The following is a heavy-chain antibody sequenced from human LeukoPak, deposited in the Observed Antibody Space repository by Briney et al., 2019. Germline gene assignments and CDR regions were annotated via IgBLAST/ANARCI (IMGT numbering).Heavy chain of an antibody. CDR2: ISGSGVST. J-gene: IGHJ4*02. Sequence: PGGSLRLSCAAPGFTFSSYGMSWVRQAPGKGLEWVSAISGSGVSTYYADSVNGRFTISRDNSKNTLYLQTNSLRAEDTAVYYCVGVSGSRRWVDYWGQGTLVTVSS. CDR1: GFTFSSYG. CDR3: VGVSGSRRWVDY. V-gene: IGHV3-23*01. D-gene: IGHD3-10*01.